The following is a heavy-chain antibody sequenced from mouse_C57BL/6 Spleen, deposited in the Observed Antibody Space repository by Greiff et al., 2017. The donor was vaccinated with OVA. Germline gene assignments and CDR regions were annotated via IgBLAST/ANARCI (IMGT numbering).Heavy chain of an antibody. J-gene: IGHJ1*03. V-gene: IGHV7-1*01. D-gene: IGHD2-4*01. CDR1: GFTFSDFY. CDR2: SRNKANDYTT. CDR3: ARDGYYDPHWYFDV. Sequence: EVKVVESGGGLVQSGRSLRLSCATSGFTFSDFYMEWVRQAPGKGLEWIAASRNKANDYTTEYSASVKGRFIVSRDTSQSILYLQMNALRAEDTAIYYCARDGYYDPHWYFDVWGTGTTVTVSS.